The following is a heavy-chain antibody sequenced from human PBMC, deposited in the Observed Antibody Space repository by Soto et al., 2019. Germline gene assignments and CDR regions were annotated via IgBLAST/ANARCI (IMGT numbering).Heavy chain of an antibody. CDR3: AICPGCCSYYYMDV. V-gene: IGHV4-34*01. D-gene: IGHD2-2*01. J-gene: IGHJ6*03. Sequence: SETLSLTCAVYGGSFSGYYWSWIRQPPGKGLEWIGEINHSGSTNYNPSLKSRVTISVDTSKNQFSLKLSSVTAADTAVYYCAICPGCCSYYYMDVLGKRTTVTVSS. CDR2: INHSGST. CDR1: GGSFSGYY.